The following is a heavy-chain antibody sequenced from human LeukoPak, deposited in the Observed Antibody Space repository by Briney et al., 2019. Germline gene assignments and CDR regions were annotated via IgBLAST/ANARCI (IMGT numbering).Heavy chain of an antibody. CDR3: AKDVGGSSGWYGELWGNYYYYYMDV. Sequence: GGSLRLSCAASGFTFSSYAMSWVRQAPGKGLEWVSAISGSGGSTYYADSVKGRFTISRDNSKNTLYLQMNSLRAEDTAVYYCAKDVGGSSGWYGELWGNYYYYYMDVWGKGTTVTVSS. J-gene: IGHJ6*03. V-gene: IGHV3-23*01. CDR1: GFTFSSYA. CDR2: ISGSGGST. D-gene: IGHD6-19*01.